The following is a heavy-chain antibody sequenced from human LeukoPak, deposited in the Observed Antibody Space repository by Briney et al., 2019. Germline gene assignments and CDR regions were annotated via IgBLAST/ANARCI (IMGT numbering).Heavy chain of an antibody. J-gene: IGHJ6*02. CDR2: IYYSGGT. Sequence: SETLSLTCTVSGGSISSYYWSWIRQPPGKGLEWIGYIYYSGGTNYNPSLKSRVTISVDTSKNQFSLKLSSVTAADTAVYYCARDQGHCSSTSCPYYYYYYGMDVWGQGTTVTVSS. CDR1: GGSISSYY. CDR3: ARDQGHCSSTSCPYYYYYYGMDV. D-gene: IGHD2-2*01. V-gene: IGHV4-59*01.